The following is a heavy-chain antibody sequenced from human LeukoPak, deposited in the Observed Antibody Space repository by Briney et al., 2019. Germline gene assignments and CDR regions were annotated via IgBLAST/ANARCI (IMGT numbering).Heavy chain of an antibody. D-gene: IGHD3-22*01. CDR2: YSGST. V-gene: IGHV4-39*01. Sequence: SETLSLTCTVSGGSISSSSYYWAWIRQPPGKGLEYIGSYSGSTYYNPSLKSRVTISVDTSKKQFSPKLSSVTAADTAVYYCARRYFDSSVYYFDYWGQGTLVTVSS. CDR3: ARRYFDSSVYYFDY. CDR1: GGSISSSSYY. J-gene: IGHJ4*02.